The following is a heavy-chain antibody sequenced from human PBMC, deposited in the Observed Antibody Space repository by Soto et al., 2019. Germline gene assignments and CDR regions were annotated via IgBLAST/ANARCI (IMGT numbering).Heavy chain of an antibody. Sequence: QVQLVQSGAEVKKPGASVKVSCKASGYTFTSYGISWVRQAPGQGLEWMGWINGYNGNTNYAQKLQGRDTMTTDTSTSTAYMELRSLRSDDTAVYYCARVGDVPYYYYGMDVCGQGPTVTVSS. CDR2: INGYNGNT. J-gene: IGHJ6*02. CDR1: GYTFTSYG. V-gene: IGHV1-18*01. D-gene: IGHD3-16*01. CDR3: ARVGDVPYYYYGMDV.